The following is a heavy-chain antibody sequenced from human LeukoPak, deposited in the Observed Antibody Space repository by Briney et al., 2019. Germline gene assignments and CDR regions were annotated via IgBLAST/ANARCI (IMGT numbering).Heavy chain of an antibody. CDR2: IYTSGST. Sequence: SETLSLTCTVSGGSISSGSYYWSWIRQPAGKGLEWIGRIYTSGSTNYNPSLKSRVTISVDTSKNQSSLKLSSVTAADTAVFYCARVLRGGLEYFDYWGQGTLVTVSS. CDR3: ARVLRGGLEYFDY. J-gene: IGHJ4*02. V-gene: IGHV4-61*02. CDR1: GGSISSGSYY.